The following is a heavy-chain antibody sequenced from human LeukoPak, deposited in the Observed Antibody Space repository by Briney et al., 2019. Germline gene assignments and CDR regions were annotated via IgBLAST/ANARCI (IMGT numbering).Heavy chain of an antibody. CDR1: DDSMSTNSYY. J-gene: IGHJ4*02. CDR3: SRGDDSYKQGNF. V-gene: IGHV4-39*01. CDR2: LHYSGTP. D-gene: IGHD5-24*01. Sequence: SETLSLTCTVSDDSMSTNSYYWTWIRQPPGKGLEWVASLHYSGTPYYSPSLSSRISILVDTSKTQCSLQVRSVTASDTAMYYCSRGDDSYKQGNFWGQGTLVTVSS.